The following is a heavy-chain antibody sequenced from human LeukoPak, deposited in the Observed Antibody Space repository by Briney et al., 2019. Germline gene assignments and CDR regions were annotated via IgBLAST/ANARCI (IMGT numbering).Heavy chain of an antibody. Sequence: ASVKVSCKASGGTFSSYAISWVQQAPGQGLEWMGGIIPIFGTANYAQKFQGRVTITTDESTSTAYMELSSLRSEDTAVYYCARAVAVAGKTPLPYYYYYMDVWGKGTTVTVSS. CDR2: IIPIFGTA. CDR1: GGTFSSYA. D-gene: IGHD6-19*01. CDR3: ARAVAVAGKTPLPYYYYYMDV. V-gene: IGHV1-69*05. J-gene: IGHJ6*03.